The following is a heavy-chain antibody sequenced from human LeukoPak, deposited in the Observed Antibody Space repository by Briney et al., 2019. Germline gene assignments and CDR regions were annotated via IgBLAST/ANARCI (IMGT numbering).Heavy chain of an antibody. D-gene: IGHD1-26*01. J-gene: IGHJ4*02. Sequence: GGSLRLSCVASGFSFSNAWISWVRQAPGKGLEWVGRIESKTDGGTTAYAAPVKGRFTISRDDSKSTLFLQMNSLKTEDTAVYYCTAPIVGTTRLDYWGQGTLVTVSS. CDR1: GFSFSNAW. CDR3: TAPIVGTTRLDY. CDR2: IESKTDGGTT. V-gene: IGHV3-15*04.